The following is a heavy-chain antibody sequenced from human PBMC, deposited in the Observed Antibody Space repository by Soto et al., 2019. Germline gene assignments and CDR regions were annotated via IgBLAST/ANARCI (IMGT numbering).Heavy chain of an antibody. J-gene: IGHJ4*02. CDR3: ARHRGSYGGEYYFDY. V-gene: IGHV4-30-2*01. CDR2: IYHSGST. D-gene: IGHD5-18*01. Sequence: SETLSLTCAVSGGSISSGGYSWGWIRQPPGKALEWIGYIYHSGSTFYNPSLKSRVTISLDRSKNQFSLRLTSVTAADTAVYHCARHRGSYGGEYYFDYWGQGTLVTVSS. CDR1: GGSISSGGYS.